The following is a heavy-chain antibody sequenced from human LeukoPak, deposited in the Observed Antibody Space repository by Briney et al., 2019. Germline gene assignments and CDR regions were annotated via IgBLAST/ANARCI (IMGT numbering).Heavy chain of an antibody. CDR1: GGSISSGGYS. CDR3: ARDTMVRGVNWFDP. Sequence: SETLSLTCAVSGGSISSGGYSWSWIRQPPGKGLEWIGYIYYSGSTNYNPSLKSRVTISVDTSKNQFSLKLSSVTAADTAVYYCARDTMVRGVNWFDPWGQGTLVTVSS. V-gene: IGHV4-61*08. D-gene: IGHD3-10*01. J-gene: IGHJ5*02. CDR2: IYYSGST.